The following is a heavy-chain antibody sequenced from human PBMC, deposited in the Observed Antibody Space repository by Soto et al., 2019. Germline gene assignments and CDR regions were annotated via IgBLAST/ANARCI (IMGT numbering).Heavy chain of an antibody. CDR3: ASSGMIVVVSQFDY. D-gene: IGHD3-22*01. CDR1: GFTFGSSA. V-gene: IGHV1-69*13. Sequence: GASVKVSCKTSGFTFGSSAVQWVRQAPGQGLEWMGGIIPIFGTTNYAQKFQGRVTITADESTSTAYMELSSLRSEDTAVYYCASSGMIVVVSQFDYWGQGTLVTVSS. J-gene: IGHJ4*02. CDR2: IIPIFGTT.